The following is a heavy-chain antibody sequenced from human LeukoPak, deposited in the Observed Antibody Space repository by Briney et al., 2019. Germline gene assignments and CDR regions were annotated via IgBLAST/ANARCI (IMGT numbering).Heavy chain of an antibody. CDR1: GFTFRTYW. V-gene: IGHV3-74*01. J-gene: IGHJ3*02. CDR3: AREDDLGAFDI. CDR2: IESDGSST. Sequence: GGSLRLSCAASGFTFRTYWMNWVRQAPGKGLVWVSRIESDGSSTSYADSVKGRFTISRDNSKNTLYLQMNSLRAEDTAVYYCAREDDLGAFDIWGQGTMVTVSS. D-gene: IGHD1-1*01.